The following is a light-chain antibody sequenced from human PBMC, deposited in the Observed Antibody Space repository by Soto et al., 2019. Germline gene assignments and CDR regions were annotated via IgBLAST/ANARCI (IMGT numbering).Light chain of an antibody. Sequence: DIQMTQSPSSLSASVGDRVTITCRSSQTISTYLHWFQQKPGKAPNLLIYAASSLQSGVPSRFSGSGSGTEFTLTISSLQPDDFATYYCQQYNSYSWTLGQGTKV. J-gene: IGKJ1*01. CDR1: QTISTY. V-gene: IGKV1-16*01. CDR2: AAS. CDR3: QQYNSYSWT.